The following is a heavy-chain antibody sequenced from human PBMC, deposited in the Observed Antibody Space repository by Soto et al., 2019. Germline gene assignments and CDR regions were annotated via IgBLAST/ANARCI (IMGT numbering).Heavy chain of an antibody. CDR3: ARTGRIGYTWFDP. D-gene: IGHD3-16*01. CDR1: GDSISSGDYS. CDR2: IYYSGTT. Sequence: QGQLQESGPRLVKPSQTLSLTCTVSGDSISSGDYSWSWIRQPPGKGLEWIACIYYSGTTYYNPSLMSRVTISVDTSKNQFSLNLNSVTVADTAVYYCARTGRIGYTWFDPWGQGTLVTVSS. J-gene: IGHJ5*02. V-gene: IGHV4-30-4*01.